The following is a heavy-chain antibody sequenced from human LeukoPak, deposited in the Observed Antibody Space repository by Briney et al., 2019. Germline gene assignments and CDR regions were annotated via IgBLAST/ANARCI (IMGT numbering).Heavy chain of an antibody. CDR3: ARAREEWVAFDI. Sequence: GGSLRLSCVASGFTFSDYWMSWVRQAPGKGLEWVANINQDGSEKYFVDSVKGRFTISRDNAKNSLYLQMNSLRAEDTAVYYCARAREEWVAFDIWGQGTMVTVSS. CDR1: GFTFSDYW. D-gene: IGHD3-3*01. J-gene: IGHJ3*02. CDR2: INQDGSEK. V-gene: IGHV3-7*04.